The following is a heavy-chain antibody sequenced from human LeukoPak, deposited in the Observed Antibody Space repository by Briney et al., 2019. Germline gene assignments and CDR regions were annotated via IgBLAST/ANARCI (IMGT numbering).Heavy chain of an antibody. CDR1: GGSFSGYY. CDR3: ARGLNFDY. J-gene: IGHJ4*02. V-gene: IGHV4-34*01. Sequence: SETLSLTCAVYGGSFSGYYWSWIRQPPGKGLEWIGEINHSGSTNYNPSLKSRVTISVDTSKNQFPLKLSSVTAADTAVYYCARGLNFDYWGQGTLVTVSS. CDR2: INHSGST.